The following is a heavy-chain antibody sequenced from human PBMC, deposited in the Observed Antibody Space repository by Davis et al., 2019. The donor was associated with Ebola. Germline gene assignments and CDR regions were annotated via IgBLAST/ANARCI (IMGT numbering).Heavy chain of an antibody. J-gene: IGHJ4*02. Sequence: PSETLSLTCIVSGYSISIAYYWGWIRQPPGKGLEWIGSIHHSGHTYDNPSLKSRVIISVDTSKNQISLTLTSVTSADTAVYYCARGRVDFDFWGQGTLVTVSS. V-gene: IGHV4-38-2*02. CDR2: IHHSGHT. CDR1: GYSISIAYY. CDR3: ARGRVDFDF. D-gene: IGHD3-3*01.